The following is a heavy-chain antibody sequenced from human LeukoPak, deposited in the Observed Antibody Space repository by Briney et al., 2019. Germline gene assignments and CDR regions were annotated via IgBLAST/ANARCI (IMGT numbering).Heavy chain of an antibody. D-gene: IGHD5-18*01. CDR1: GFTFDDYA. V-gene: IGHV3-9*01. CDR2: ISWNSGSM. Sequence: GGSLRLSCAASGFTFDDYAMHWVRQAPGKGLEWVSGISWNSGSMDYGDSVKGRFSISRDNARNILYLQMNSLRAEDTALYYCAKDIFSPDLAHSYGYDWGQGTLVTVSS. J-gene: IGHJ4*02. CDR3: AKDIFSPDLAHSYGYD.